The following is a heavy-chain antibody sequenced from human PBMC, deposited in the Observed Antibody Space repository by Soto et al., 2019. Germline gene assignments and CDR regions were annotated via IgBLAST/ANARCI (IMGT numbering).Heavy chain of an antibody. CDR2: ISSSGSST. Sequence: EVQLLESGGGLVQPGGSLRLSCAASGFTFDTYGMTWVRQAPGKGLEWVSGISSSGSSTYYADSVKGRFTISRDNSKNTLYLQMNSLRAEDTAVYYCAKVVVVAAIRNYLDYWGQGTLVTVSS. J-gene: IGHJ4*02. D-gene: IGHD2-15*01. V-gene: IGHV3-23*01. CDR1: GFTFDTYG. CDR3: AKVVVVAAIRNYLDY.